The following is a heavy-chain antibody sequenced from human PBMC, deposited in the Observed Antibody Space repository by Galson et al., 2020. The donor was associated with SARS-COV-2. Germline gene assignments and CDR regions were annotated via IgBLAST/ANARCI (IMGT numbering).Heavy chain of an antibody. V-gene: IGHV3-20*04. J-gene: IGHJ4*02. D-gene: IGHD6-19*01. CDR3: ASVDSGSGWYRHFDW. Sequence: GGSLRLTCITSGFSFDVSGMTWVRQAPGKGPEWVSGINWKGDFTGYTDSVKGRFIISRDNTKKALYLQMNSLRDDDTAVYYCASVDSGSGWYRHFDWWGQG. CDR2: INWKGDFT. CDR1: GFSFDVSG.